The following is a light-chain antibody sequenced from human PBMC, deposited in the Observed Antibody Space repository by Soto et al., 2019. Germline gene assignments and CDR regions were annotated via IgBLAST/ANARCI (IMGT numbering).Light chain of an antibody. J-gene: IGKJ1*01. CDR1: QSVGRN. CDR3: QQYNDWPQT. V-gene: IGKV3-15*01. CDR2: DAS. Sequence: ERVMTQSPATLSVSPGERATLSCRASQSVGRNLAWYQQRPGQAPRLLIYDASTTATGIPARFSGSGSGTEFTLTISSLQSEDLAVYFCQQYNDWPQTFGQGTKAEIK.